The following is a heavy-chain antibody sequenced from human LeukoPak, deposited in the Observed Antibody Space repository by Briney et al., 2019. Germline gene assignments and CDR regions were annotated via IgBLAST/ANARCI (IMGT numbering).Heavy chain of an antibody. D-gene: IGHD2-2*01. Sequence: PGGSLRLSCAASGFTFSSYSMNWVRQAPGKGLEWVSYISSSSSTIYYADSVKGRFTISRDNAKNSLYLQMNSLRAEDTAVYYCARTPPKYQLPRREGEAFDIWGQGTMVTVSS. CDR3: ARTPPKYQLPRREGEAFDI. V-gene: IGHV3-48*01. J-gene: IGHJ3*02. CDR1: GFTFSSYS. CDR2: ISSSSSTI.